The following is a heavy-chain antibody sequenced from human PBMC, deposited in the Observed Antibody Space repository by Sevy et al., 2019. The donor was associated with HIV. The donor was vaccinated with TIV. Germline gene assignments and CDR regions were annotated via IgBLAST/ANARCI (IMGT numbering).Heavy chain of an antibody. J-gene: IGHJ4*02. CDR2: ISGSGGSGDKT. CDR3: ARKYVSSGYFDY. D-gene: IGHD3-22*01. V-gene: IGHV3-23*01. Sequence: GGSLRLSCAASGFTFSSYAMNWVRQAPGKGLEWVSGISGSGGSGDKTNYADSVKGRFTISRDDSKNSLYLQLNSLRAEETAIDYWARKYVSSGYFDYWGQGTLVTVSS. CDR1: GFTFSSYA.